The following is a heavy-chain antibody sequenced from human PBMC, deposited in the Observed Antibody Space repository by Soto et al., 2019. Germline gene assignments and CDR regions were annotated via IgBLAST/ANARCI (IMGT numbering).Heavy chain of an antibody. Sequence: ESGGGVVQPGRSLRLPCAVSGFTFSNYGMHWVRQAPGKGLEWVAVVSYDGSNKHYADSVKGRFTISRDNSKNTLFLQMNTLKAEDTAVYYCARDGMWGVSSWYSANDCWGQGTLVTVSS. CDR2: VSYDGSNK. CDR3: ARDGMWGVSSWYSANDC. D-gene: IGHD6-13*01. CDR1: GFTFSNYG. J-gene: IGHJ4*02. V-gene: IGHV3-33*01.